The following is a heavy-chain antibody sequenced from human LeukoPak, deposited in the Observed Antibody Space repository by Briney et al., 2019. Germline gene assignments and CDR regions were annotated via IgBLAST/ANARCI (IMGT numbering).Heavy chain of an antibody. J-gene: IGHJ6*03. CDR2: SNPSGGST. D-gene: IGHD2-21*02. V-gene: IGHV1-46*01. CDR1: GYTFTSYY. Sequence: ASVKLSCKASGYTFTSYYMHWVRQPPGQGLEWMGISNPSGGSTSYAQKCQGSVTLPSDMSTSTVYMELSRLRSEDTAVYYCARDGGGVVVTAIPLVFYYYYYMDVWGKGTTVTVSS. CDR3: ARDGGGVVVTAIPLVFYYYYYMDV.